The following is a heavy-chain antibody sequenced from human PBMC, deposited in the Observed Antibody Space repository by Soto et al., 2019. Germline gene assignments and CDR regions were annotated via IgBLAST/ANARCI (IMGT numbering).Heavy chain of an antibody. CDR2: MNPNSGNT. V-gene: IGHV1-8*01. CDR1: GYTFTSYD. J-gene: IGHJ4*02. CDR3: AREMYYDILTGYYAGFDY. D-gene: IGHD3-9*01. Sequence: ASVKVSCKASGYTFTSYDINWVRQATGQGLEWMGWMNPNSGNTGYAQKFQGRVTMTRNTSISTAYMELSSLRSEDTAVYYCAREMYYDILTGYYAGFDYWSQGTLVTVSS.